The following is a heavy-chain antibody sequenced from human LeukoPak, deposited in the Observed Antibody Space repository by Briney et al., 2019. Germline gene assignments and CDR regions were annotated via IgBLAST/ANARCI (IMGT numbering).Heavy chain of an antibody. CDR2: FDPEDGET. CDR3: ATVVGATHINWFDP. J-gene: IGHJ5*02. Sequence: ASVKVSCKVSGYTLTELSMHWVRQAPGKGLEWMGGFDPEDGETIYAQKFQGRVTMTEDTSTDTAYMELSSLGSEDTAVYYCATVVGATHINWFDPWGQGTLVTVSS. D-gene: IGHD1-26*01. V-gene: IGHV1-24*01. CDR1: GYTLTELS.